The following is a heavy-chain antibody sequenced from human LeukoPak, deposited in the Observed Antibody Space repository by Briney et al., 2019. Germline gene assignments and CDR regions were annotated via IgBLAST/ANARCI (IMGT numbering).Heavy chain of an antibody. CDR1: GFTFSSYS. D-gene: IGHD2-15*01. Sequence: PGGSLRLSCAASGFTFSSYSMNWVRQAPGKGLEWVANIKQDGSEKYYVDSVKGRFTISRDNAKNSLYLQMNSLRAEDTAVYYCARELYCSGGSCYSGRGYWGQGTLVTVSS. CDR2: IKQDGSEK. J-gene: IGHJ4*02. V-gene: IGHV3-7*01. CDR3: ARELYCSGGSCYSGRGY.